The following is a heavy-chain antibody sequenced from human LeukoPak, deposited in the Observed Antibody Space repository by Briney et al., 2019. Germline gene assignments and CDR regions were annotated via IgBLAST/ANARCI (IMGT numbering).Heavy chain of an antibody. D-gene: IGHD4-17*01. CDR3: AKGRGDGDPLDY. Sequence: GGSLRLSCAASGFTFSSYGMHWVRQAPGKGLEWVAVISYDGSNKYYADSVKGRFTISRDNSKNTLYLQMNSLRAEDTAVYYCAKGRGDGDPLDYWGQGTLVTVPS. J-gene: IGHJ4*02. CDR1: GFTFSSYG. V-gene: IGHV3-30*18. CDR2: ISYDGSNK.